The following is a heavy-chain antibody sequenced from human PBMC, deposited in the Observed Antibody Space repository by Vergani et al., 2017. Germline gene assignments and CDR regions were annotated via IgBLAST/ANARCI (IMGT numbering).Heavy chain of an antibody. CDR1: GGSISSGSYY. CDR2: IYTSGST. J-gene: IGHJ6*02. V-gene: IGHV4-61*02. Sequence: QVQLQESGPGLVKPSQTLSLTCTVSGGSISSGSYYWSWIRQPAGKGLEWIGRIYTSGSTNYNPSLKSRVTISVDTSKNQFSLKLSSVTAADTAVCYCARDRWDTYAYYYYYGMDVWGQGTTVTVSS. D-gene: IGHD1-26*01. CDR3: ARDRWDTYAYYYYYGMDV.